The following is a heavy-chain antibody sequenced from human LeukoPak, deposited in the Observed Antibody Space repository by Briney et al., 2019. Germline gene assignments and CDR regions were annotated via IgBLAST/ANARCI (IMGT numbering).Heavy chain of an antibody. J-gene: IGHJ6*02. Sequence: PSETLSLTCTVSGGSISSYYWNWIRQSPGKGLEWIGYIYYSGSTNYNPSLKSRVTISLDTSKNQLSLKLSSVTAADTAVYYCASSSFGYGMDVWGQGTTVTVSS. CDR1: GGSISSYY. CDR2: IYYSGST. CDR3: ASSSFGYGMDV. V-gene: IGHV4-59*01. D-gene: IGHD3-10*01.